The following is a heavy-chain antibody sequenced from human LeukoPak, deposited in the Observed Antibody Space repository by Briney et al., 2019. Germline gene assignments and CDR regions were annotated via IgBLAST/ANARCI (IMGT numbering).Heavy chain of an antibody. CDR1: GFTFNIHA. CDR2: ISGIGISI. V-gene: IGHV3-23*01. J-gene: IGHJ4*02. D-gene: IGHD5-24*01. Sequence: GASLRLSCAASGFTFNIHAMDWVRQAPGKGLEWVSGISGIGISIYYADSVKGRFTISRDNSKNTVYLHMNRLIAEDTAVSYCAKDMHGYDRPVDYWGRGKLVTVSS. CDR3: AKDMHGYDRPVDY.